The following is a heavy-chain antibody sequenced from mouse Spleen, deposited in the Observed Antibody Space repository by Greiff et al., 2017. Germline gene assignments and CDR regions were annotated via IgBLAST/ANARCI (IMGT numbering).Heavy chain of an antibody. D-gene: IGHD3-2*01. V-gene: IGHV1-76*01. CDR3: ARGQPGDY. Sequence: VQLVESGAELVRPGASVKLSCKASGYTFTDYYINWVKQRPGQGLEWIARIYPGSGNTYYNEKFKGKATLTAEKSSSTAYMQLSSLTSEDSAVYFCARGQPGDYWGQGTTLTVSS. CDR2: IYPGSGNT. J-gene: IGHJ2*01. CDR1: GYTFTDYY.